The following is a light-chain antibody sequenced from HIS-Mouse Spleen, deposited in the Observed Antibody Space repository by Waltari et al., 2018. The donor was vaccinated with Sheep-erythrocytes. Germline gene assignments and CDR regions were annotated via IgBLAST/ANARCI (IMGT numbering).Light chain of an antibody. CDR3: SSYAGSNNWV. CDR1: SSDVGGYNY. V-gene: IGLV2-8*01. J-gene: IGLJ3*02. CDR2: EVS. Sequence: QSALIQPPSVSGSPGQSVTISCTGTSSDVGGYNYVSWYQQHPGKAPNLMIYEVSKRPSGVPDRFSGSKSGNTASLTVSGLQAEDEADYYCSSYAGSNNWVFGGGTK.